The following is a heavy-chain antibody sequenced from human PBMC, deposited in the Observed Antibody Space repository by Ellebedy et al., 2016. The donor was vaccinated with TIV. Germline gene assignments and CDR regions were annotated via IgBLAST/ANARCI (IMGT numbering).Heavy chain of an antibody. V-gene: IGHV2-70*11. D-gene: IGHD3-16*01. J-gene: IGHJ4*02. CDR1: GFSLTTSGMC. Sequence: SGPTLVKPTQTLTLTCTFSGFSLTTSGMCVSWIRQPPGKALEWLARIAWEVDKYYNKSLKTRLAISSDTSKNQVVLTMTNMDPVDTATYYCARYTTSSRHFDYWGQGTLVTVSS. CDR2: IAWEVDK. CDR3: ARYTTSSRHFDY.